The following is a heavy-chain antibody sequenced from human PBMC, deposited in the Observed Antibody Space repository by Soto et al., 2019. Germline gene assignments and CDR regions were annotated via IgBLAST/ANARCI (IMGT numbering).Heavy chain of an antibody. J-gene: IGHJ6*02. CDR1: GFTFSSYG. CDR2: ISYDGSNK. CDR3: AKLFWSGASGMDV. Sequence: QVQLVESGGGVVQPGRSLRLSCAASGFTFSSYGMHWVRQAPGKGLEWVAVISYDGSNKYYPDSVKGRFTISRDNSKNTMYLKMNSLRAEDTDVYYCAKLFWSGASGMDVWGQGTTVTVSS. V-gene: IGHV3-30*18. D-gene: IGHD3-3*01.